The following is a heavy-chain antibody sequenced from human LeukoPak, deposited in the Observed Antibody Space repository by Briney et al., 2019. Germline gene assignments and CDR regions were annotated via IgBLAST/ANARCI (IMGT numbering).Heavy chain of an antibody. CDR3: ARLVGAGDAFDI. CDR2: ISSNGGST. D-gene: IGHD1-26*01. J-gene: IGHJ3*02. CDR1: GFTFSNYA. V-gene: IGHV3-64*01. Sequence: PGGSLRLSCAASGFTFSNYAMSWVRQAPGKGLEYVSAISSNGGSTYYANSVKGRFTISRDNSKNTLYLQMGGLRAEDMAVYYCARLVGAGDAFDIWGQGTMVTVSS.